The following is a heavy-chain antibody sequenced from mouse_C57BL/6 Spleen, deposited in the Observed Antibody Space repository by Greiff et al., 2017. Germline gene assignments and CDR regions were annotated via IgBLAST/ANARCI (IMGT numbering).Heavy chain of an antibody. J-gene: IGHJ2*01. CDR1: GYTFTDYY. D-gene: IGHD2-3*01. Sequence: QVQLQQSGAELVRPGASVKLSCKASGYTFTDYYINWVKQRPGQGLEWIARIYPGSGNTYYNEKFKGKATLTAEKSSSTAYMQLSSLTSEDSAVYFCARCDGYSLDYWGQGTTLTVSS. CDR3: ARCDGYSLDY. CDR2: IYPGSGNT. V-gene: IGHV1-76*01.